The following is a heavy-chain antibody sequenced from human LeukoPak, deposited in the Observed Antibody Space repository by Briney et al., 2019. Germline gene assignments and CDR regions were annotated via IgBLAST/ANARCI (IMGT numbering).Heavy chain of an antibody. CDR1: GGSISNYY. CDR2: IYFSGTT. CDR3: AREDPQTTVPEGLDV. V-gene: IGHV4-59*01. J-gene: IGHJ6*02. D-gene: IGHD4-17*01. Sequence: PSETLSLTCTVSGGSISNYYWSWLRQPPGKGLEWIGYIYFSGTTDINPSLKSRVTISVDMSKNQFSLKLSSVTAADTGVYYCAREDPQTTVPEGLDVWGQGTTVTVSS.